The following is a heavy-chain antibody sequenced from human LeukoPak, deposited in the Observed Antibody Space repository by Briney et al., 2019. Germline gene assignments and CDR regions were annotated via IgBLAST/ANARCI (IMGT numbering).Heavy chain of an antibody. J-gene: IGHJ4*02. V-gene: IGHV3-15*01. Sequence: GGSLRLSCAASGLTFSIAWMSWVRQAPGKGLEWVGRIKSKTDGGTTDYAAPVKGRFTISRDDSKNTLYLQMNSLKTEDTAVYYCTTWEVVAAYYFDYWGQGTLVTVSS. CDR2: IKSKTDGGTT. D-gene: IGHD2-15*01. CDR3: TTWEVVAAYYFDY. CDR1: GLTFSIAW.